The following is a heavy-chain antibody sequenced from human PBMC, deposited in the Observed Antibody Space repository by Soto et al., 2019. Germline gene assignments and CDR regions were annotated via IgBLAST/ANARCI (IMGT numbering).Heavy chain of an antibody. V-gene: IGHV4-30-4*01. CDR2: IYYSGST. Sequence: QVQLQESGPGLVKPSQTLSLTCTVSGGSISSGDYYWSWIRQPPGKGLEWIGYIYYSGSTYYNPSLKSRVTIAVDTSKNQFSLKLSSVTAADAAVYYCARGVVVAATHWFDPWGQGTLVTVSS. CDR3: ARGVVVAATHWFDP. CDR1: GGSISSGDYY. J-gene: IGHJ5*02. D-gene: IGHD2-15*01.